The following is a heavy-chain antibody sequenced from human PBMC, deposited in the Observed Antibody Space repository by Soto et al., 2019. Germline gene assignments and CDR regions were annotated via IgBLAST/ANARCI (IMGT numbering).Heavy chain of an antibody. CDR1: GGTFSKNT. V-gene: IGHV1-69*13. D-gene: IGHD3-22*01. CDR3: ARQLDYDTSGYYYAY. Sequence: SVKVSCKASGGTFSKNTISWVRQAPGQGLEWMGGIMPVFGRPNYAQKFQGRVTITADEYTRTAYMELSRLKSDDTAVYYCARQLDYDTSGYYYAYWGQGTQVTVSS. CDR2: IMPVFGRP. J-gene: IGHJ4*02.